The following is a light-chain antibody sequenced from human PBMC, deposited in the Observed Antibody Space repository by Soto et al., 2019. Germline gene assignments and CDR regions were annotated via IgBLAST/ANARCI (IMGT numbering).Light chain of an antibody. V-gene: IGKV3-20*01. CDR1: QSISSNF. J-gene: IGKJ1*01. CDR2: GAS. CDR3: QQYGGSPRT. Sequence: EIVLTQSPGTLSLSPGEGATLSCRASQSISSNFLACYQQKRGQAPRLLLHGASNRATGIPDRFSGSGSGTDFTLTITRLEPEDFAVYYCQQYGGSPRTFGQGTKVEVK.